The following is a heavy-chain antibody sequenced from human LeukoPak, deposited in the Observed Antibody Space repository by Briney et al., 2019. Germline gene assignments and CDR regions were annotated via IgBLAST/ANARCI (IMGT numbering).Heavy chain of an antibody. D-gene: IGHD3-16*01. V-gene: IGHV3-30*03. Sequence: GGSLRLSCAASGFTFSSYGMHWVRQAPGKGLEWVAVISYDGSNKYYADSVKGRFTISRDNSKNTLYLQMNSLRAEDTAVYYCARDPLPGGVADTAFDYWGQGTLVTVSS. J-gene: IGHJ4*02. CDR2: ISYDGSNK. CDR3: ARDPLPGGVADTAFDY. CDR1: GFTFSSYG.